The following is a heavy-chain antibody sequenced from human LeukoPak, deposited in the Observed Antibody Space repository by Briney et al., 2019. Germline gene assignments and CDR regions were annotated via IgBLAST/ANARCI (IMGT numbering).Heavy chain of an antibody. V-gene: IGHV3-30*18. D-gene: IGHD4-23*01. Sequence: GRSLRLSCAASGFTFSSYGMHWVRQAPGKGLEWVARISYDESNKYHGESVKGRFTISRDNSKNTLYLQMNSLRAEDTAVYYCAKDRVTTVVTQLDYWGQGTLVTVSS. CDR1: GFTFSSYG. CDR2: ISYDESNK. CDR3: AKDRVTTVVTQLDY. J-gene: IGHJ4*02.